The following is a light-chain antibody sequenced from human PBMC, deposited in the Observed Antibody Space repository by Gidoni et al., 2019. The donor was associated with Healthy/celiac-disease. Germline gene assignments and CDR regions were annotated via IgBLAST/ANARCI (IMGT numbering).Light chain of an antibody. CDR1: QSVSSN. CDR3: QQYNNWPLT. V-gene: IGKV3-15*01. J-gene: IGKJ4*02. CDR2: GAS. Sequence: IVMTQSPPTLSVSPGERATLSCRASQSVSSNLAWYQQKPGQAPSLLIYGASTRATGIPARFSGSGSGTEVTLTISSLQSEDFAVYYCQQYNNWPLTFGGGTKVEIK.